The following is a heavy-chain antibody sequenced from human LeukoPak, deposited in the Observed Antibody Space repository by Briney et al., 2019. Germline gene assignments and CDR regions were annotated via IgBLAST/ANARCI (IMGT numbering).Heavy chain of an antibody. J-gene: IGHJ6*03. D-gene: IGHD1-26*01. CDR2: IYQSGST. CDR3: ARGVGYYYYYYMDV. Sequence: PSETLSLTCTVSGYSISSGYYWGWIRPPPGKGLQWIGSIYQSGSTYYNPSLKSRVTISVDTSKNQFSLKLSSVTAADTAVYYCARGVGYYYYYYMDVWGKGTTVTVSS. V-gene: IGHV4-38-2*02. CDR1: GYSISSGYY.